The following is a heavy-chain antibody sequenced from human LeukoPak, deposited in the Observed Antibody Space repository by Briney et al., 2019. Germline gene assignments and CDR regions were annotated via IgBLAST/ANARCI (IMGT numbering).Heavy chain of an antibody. Sequence: GGSLRLSCAASGFTVSSNYMSWVRQAPGKGLEWVSVIYSGGSTYYADSVKGRFTISRDNSKNTLYLQMNSLRAEDTAVYYCARDSIVGPGGYWGQGTLVTVSS. D-gene: IGHD1-26*01. CDR1: GFTVSSNY. J-gene: IGHJ4*02. V-gene: IGHV3-53*01. CDR3: ARDSIVGPGGY. CDR2: IYSGGST.